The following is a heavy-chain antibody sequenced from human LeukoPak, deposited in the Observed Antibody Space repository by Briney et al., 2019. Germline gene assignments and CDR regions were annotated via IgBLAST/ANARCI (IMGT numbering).Heavy chain of an antibody. Sequence: SETLSLTCTVSGGSISSSSYYWGWIRQPPGTGLEWIGSIYYSGSTNYNPSLKSRVTISVDTSKNQFSLKLSSVTAADTAVYYCARGGKPSNYYDSSGYYYGRSYAYYFDYWGQGTLVTVSS. J-gene: IGHJ4*02. D-gene: IGHD3-22*01. V-gene: IGHV4-39*07. CDR3: ARGGKPSNYYDSSGYYYGRSYAYYFDY. CDR1: GGSISSSSYY. CDR2: IYYSGST.